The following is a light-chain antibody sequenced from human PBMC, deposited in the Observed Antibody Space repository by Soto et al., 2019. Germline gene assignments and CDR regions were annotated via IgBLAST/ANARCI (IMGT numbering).Light chain of an antibody. CDR1: SSDIGAFNY. J-gene: IGLJ1*01. CDR2: GVT. Sequence: QSVLTQPASVSGSPGQSITISCTGSSSDIGAFNYVAWYQQHPGKAHKLIIHGVTNRPSGVSSRFSGSKSDYTASLTISGLQAEDEADYYCSSYTTAFFYVFGTGTKLTVL. V-gene: IGLV2-14*01. CDR3: SSYTTAFFYV.